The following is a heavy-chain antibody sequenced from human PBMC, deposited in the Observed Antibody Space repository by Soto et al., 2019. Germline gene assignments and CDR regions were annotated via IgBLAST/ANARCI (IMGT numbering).Heavy chain of an antibody. CDR2: IYYSGST. Sequence: LSLTCTVSGGSISSYYWSWIRQPPGKGLEWIGYIYYSGSTNYNPSLKSRVTISVDTSKNQFSLKLSSVTAADTAVYYCARAPSTGPYYYYYGMDVWGQGTTVTVSS. CDR3: ARAPSTGPYYYYYGMDV. V-gene: IGHV4-59*01. CDR1: GGSISSYY. J-gene: IGHJ6*02.